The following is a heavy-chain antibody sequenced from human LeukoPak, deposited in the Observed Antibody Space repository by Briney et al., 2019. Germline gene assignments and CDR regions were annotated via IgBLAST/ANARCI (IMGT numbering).Heavy chain of an antibody. J-gene: IGHJ4*02. CDR2: IKQDGSEK. CDR1: GFTFSSYW. D-gene: IGHD3-22*01. V-gene: IGHV3-7*01. CDR3: ARDYYDSSDRFDY. Sequence: QSGGSLRLSCAASGFTFSSYWMSWVRQAPGKGLEWVANIKQDGSEKYYVDSVKGRFTISRDNVKNSLYLQMNSLRAEDTAVYYCARDYYDSSDRFDYWGQGTLVTVSS.